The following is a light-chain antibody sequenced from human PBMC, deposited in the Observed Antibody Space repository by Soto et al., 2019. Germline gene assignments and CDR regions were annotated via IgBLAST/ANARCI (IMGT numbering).Light chain of an antibody. J-gene: IGLJ1*01. V-gene: IGLV2-14*01. CDR3: SSYTSSSTPIYV. CDR2: DVS. CDR1: SSDVGGYNY. Sequence: QSALTQPASVSGSPGQSITISCTGTSSDVGGYNYVSWYQQHPGKATKLMIYDVSNRPSGVSNRFSGSKSGNTASLTISGLQAEDEADYYCSSYTSSSTPIYVFTPATKVTLL.